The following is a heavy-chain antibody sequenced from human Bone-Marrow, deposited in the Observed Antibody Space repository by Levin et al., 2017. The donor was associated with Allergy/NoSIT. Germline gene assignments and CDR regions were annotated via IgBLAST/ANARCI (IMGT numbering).Heavy chain of an antibody. CDR1: GFTFSRYA. V-gene: IGHV3-23*01. Sequence: GESLKISCAASGFTFSRYAMAWVRQAPGQGLEWVSGMSGSGGRTVYADSVKGRFTISRDNSKNIMYLQMNSLRVEDTALYYCAREDNWNYDYWGQGTLVTASS. CDR3: AREDNWNYDY. D-gene: IGHD1-7*01. CDR2: MSGSGGRT. J-gene: IGHJ4*02.